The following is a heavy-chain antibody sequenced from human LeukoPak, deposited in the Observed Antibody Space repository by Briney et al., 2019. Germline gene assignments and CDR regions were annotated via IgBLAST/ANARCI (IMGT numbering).Heavy chain of an antibody. Sequence: GGSLRLSCAASGFTFSNAWMSWVRQAPGKGLEWVGRIKSKTDGGTTDYTAPVKGRFTISRDDSKNTLYLQMNSLKTEDTAVYYCTTDDYYDSSGYHTLGDYWGQGTLVTVSS. CDR1: GFTFSNAW. CDR2: IKSKTDGGTT. J-gene: IGHJ4*02. D-gene: IGHD3-22*01. CDR3: TTDDYYDSSGYHTLGDY. V-gene: IGHV3-15*01.